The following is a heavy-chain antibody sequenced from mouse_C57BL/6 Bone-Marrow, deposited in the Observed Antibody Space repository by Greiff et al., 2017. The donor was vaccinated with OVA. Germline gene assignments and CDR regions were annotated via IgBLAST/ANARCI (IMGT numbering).Heavy chain of an antibody. D-gene: IGHD3-2*02. CDR3: ASSGRQLRLFAY. CDR1: GYTFTSYT. V-gene: IGHV1-4*01. Sequence: QVQLQQSGAELARPGASVKMSCKASGYTFTSYTMHWVKQRPGQGLEWIGYINPSSGYTKYNQKFKDKATLTADKSSSTAYMQLSSLTSEDSSVYYCASSGRQLRLFAYWGQGTLVTVSA. CDR2: INPSSGYT. J-gene: IGHJ3*01.